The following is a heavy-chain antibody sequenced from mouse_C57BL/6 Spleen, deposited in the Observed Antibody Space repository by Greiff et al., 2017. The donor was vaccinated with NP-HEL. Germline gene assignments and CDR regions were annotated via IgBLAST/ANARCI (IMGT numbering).Heavy chain of an antibody. V-gene: IGHV1-52*01. CDR2: IDPSDSET. J-gene: IGHJ2*01. D-gene: IGHD2-1*01. Sequence: QVQLQQPGAELVRPGSSVKLSCKASGYTFTSYWMHWVKQRPIQGLEWIGNIDPSDSETHYNQKFKDKATLTVDKSSSTAYMQLSSLTSEDSAVYYCARLGGNYPYYFDYWGQGTTLTVSS. CDR1: GYTFTSYW. CDR3: ARLGGNYPYYFDY.